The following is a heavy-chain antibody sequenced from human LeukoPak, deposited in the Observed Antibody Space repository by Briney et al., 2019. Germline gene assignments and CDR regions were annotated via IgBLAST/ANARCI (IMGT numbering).Heavy chain of an antibody. J-gene: IGHJ5*02. D-gene: IGHD3-22*01. V-gene: IGHV3-23*01. Sequence: AGGSLRLSCAASGFTFSSYGMSWVRQAPGKGLEWASAISGSGGSTYYAAPVRGRFTISRENSKNTLYLQMTSPGAEATADYYCEKAGDRRITRVVVVRPWNWFDPWGQGTLVTVSS. CDR1: GFTFSSYG. CDR3: EKAGDRRITRVVVVRPWNWFDP. CDR2: ISGSGGST.